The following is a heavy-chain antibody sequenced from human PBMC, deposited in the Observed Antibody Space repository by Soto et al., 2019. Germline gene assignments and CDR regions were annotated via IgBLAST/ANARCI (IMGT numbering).Heavy chain of an antibody. CDR3: AAGTDYDFWSGSRVGYYMDV. J-gene: IGHJ6*03. D-gene: IGHD3-3*01. V-gene: IGHV1-58*02. CDR2: IVVGSGNT. Sequence: SAKISCKASGFTFTSSAMQWVRQARGQRLEWIGWIVVGSGNTNYAQKYQERVTITRDMSTSTAYMELSSLRSEDTAVYYCAAGTDYDFWSGSRVGYYMDVWGKGTTVTVSS. CDR1: GFTFTSSA.